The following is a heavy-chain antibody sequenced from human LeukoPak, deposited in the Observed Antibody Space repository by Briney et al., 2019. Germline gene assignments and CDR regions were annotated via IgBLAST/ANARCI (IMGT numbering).Heavy chain of an antibody. CDR1: GYTFTSYY. V-gene: IGHV1-46*01. D-gene: IGHD3-3*01. CDR3: ARGFARGLFDI. J-gene: IGHJ3*02. CDR2: INPSGGAT. Sequence: ASVKVSGKASGYTFTSYYMHWVRKAPGQGPEWMGIINPSGGATSYEQKFQGRVTMTRDTSTSTVYMERSSLTSEDTAVYYCARGFARGLFDIWGQGTMVTVSS.